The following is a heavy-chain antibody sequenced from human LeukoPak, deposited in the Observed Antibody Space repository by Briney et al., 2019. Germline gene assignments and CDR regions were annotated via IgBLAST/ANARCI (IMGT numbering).Heavy chain of an antibody. Sequence: GGSLRLSCAASGFTFSSYAMSWVRQAPGKGLEWVSAISGSGGSTYYADSVKGRFTISRDNSKNTLYPQMNSLRAEDTAVYYCARAWSGYSNYYYYYYMDVWGKGTTVTVSS. J-gene: IGHJ6*03. D-gene: IGHD3-3*01. CDR2: ISGSGGST. V-gene: IGHV3-23*01. CDR3: ARAWSGYSNYYYYYYMDV. CDR1: GFTFSSYA.